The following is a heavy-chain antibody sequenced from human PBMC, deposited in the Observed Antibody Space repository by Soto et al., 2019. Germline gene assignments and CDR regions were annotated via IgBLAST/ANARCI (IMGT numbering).Heavy chain of an antibody. J-gene: IGHJ6*02. CDR3: ARDLLWFGDTEGYYYYYGMGV. CDR1: GYTFTGYY. D-gene: IGHD3-10*01. Sequence: GASVKVSCKASGYTFTGYYMHWVRQAPGQGLEWMGWINPNSGGTNYAQKFQGRVTMTRDTSISTAYMEPSRLRSDDTAVYYCARDLLWFGDTEGYYYYYGMGVWGQGTTVTVSS. V-gene: IGHV1-2*02. CDR2: INPNSGGT.